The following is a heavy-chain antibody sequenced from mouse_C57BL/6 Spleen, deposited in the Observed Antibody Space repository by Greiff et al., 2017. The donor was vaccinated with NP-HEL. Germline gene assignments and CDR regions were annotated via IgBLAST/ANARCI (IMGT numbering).Heavy chain of an antibody. Sequence: QVQLQQPGTELVKPGASVKLSCKASGYTFTSYWMHWVKQRPGQGLEWIGNINPSNGGTNYNEKFKSKATLTVDKSSSTAYMQLSSLTSEDSAVYYCAREGYDGYLNYAMDYWGQGTSVTVSS. V-gene: IGHV1-53*01. CDR1: GYTFTSYW. CDR3: AREGYDGYLNYAMDY. J-gene: IGHJ4*01. D-gene: IGHD2-3*01. CDR2: INPSNGGT.